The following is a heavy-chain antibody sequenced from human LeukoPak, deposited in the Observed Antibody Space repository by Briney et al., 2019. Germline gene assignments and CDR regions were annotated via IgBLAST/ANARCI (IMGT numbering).Heavy chain of an antibody. CDR2: INPNSGGT. CDR1: GYTFTGYY. CDR3: ARALVVYAKGELGDY. Sequence: VSVKVSCKASGYTFTGYYMHWVRQAPGQGLEWMGWINPNSGGTNYAQKFQGRVTMTRDTSISTAYMELSRLRSDDTAVYYCARALVVYAKGELGDYWGQGTLVTVSS. J-gene: IGHJ4*02. D-gene: IGHD2-8*02. V-gene: IGHV1-2*02.